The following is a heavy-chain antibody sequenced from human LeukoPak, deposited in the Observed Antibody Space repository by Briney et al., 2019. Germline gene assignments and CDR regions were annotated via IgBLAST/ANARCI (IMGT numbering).Heavy chain of an antibody. CDR2: ISYDGSAK. V-gene: IGHV3-30*03. CDR3: TREFSGDYDILTDCYEGNAFDY. D-gene: IGHD3-9*01. CDR1: GVTLSNYG. J-gene: IGHJ4*02. Sequence: PGGSLRLSCAASGVTLSNYGMQWVRQAPGKGLEWVAVISYDGSAKYYSDSVKGRFTISRDNAKNTLYLQMNSLRAEDTAVYYCTREFSGDYDILTDCYEGNAFDYWGQGTLVTVSS.